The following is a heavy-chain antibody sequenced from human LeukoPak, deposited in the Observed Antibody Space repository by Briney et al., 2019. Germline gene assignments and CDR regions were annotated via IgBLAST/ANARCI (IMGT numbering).Heavy chain of an antibody. D-gene: IGHD6-6*01. CDR1: GFTFSIYW. CDR3: ARSHYGSSSLH. Sequence: GRSLRRSCAASGFTFSIYWMRWVRQDPGKGLVWVSRMNSDGSSTNYAESVKVRFTISRDNAKNTLSLQMNSLRAEDTAVYYCARSHYGSSSLHWGQGTLVTVSS. CDR2: MNSDGSST. V-gene: IGHV3-74*01. J-gene: IGHJ4*02.